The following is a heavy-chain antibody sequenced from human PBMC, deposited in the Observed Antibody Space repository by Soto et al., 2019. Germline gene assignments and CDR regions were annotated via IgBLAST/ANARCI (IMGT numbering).Heavy chain of an antibody. CDR2: INPSGGST. CDR3: ARAGYHGSGSYPTNYYYYYMDV. V-gene: IGHV1-46*03. J-gene: IGHJ6*03. CDR1: GYTFTSYY. Sequence: ASVKVSCKASGYTFTSYYMHWVRQAPGQGLEWMGIINPSGGSTSYAQKFQGRVTMTRDTSTSTVYMELSSLRSEDTAVYYCARAGYHGSGSYPTNYYYYYMDVWGKGTTVTVSS. D-gene: IGHD3-10*01.